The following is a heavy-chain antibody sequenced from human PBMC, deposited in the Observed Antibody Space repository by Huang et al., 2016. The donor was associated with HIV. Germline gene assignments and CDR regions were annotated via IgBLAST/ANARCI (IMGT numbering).Heavy chain of an antibody. CDR2: VVPESGET. V-gene: IGHV1-24*01. CDR3: ATGYDVFFDF. D-gene: IGHD2-2*01. Sequence: QVQLVKSRAAVQKPGASVKVSCKVSEYTLTELSIHWLRQPPGKGLGWMGCVVPESGETIYAQKFQGRVTMTEDTSTETAFMELSGLRPEDTAIYYCATGYDVFFDFWGQGTLVTVSS. CDR1: EYTLTELS. J-gene: IGHJ4*02.